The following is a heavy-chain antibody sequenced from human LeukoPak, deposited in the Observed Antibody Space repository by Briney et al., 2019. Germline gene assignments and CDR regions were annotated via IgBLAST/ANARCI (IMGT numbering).Heavy chain of an antibody. CDR1: GYTFTSYG. J-gene: IGHJ6*03. CDR3: ARDGVEDTAMLYYYYYMDV. V-gene: IGHV1-18*01. CDR2: ISAYNGNT. D-gene: IGHD5-18*01. Sequence: ASVKVSCKASGYTFTSYGISWVRQAPGQGLEWMGWISAYNGNTNYAQKLQGRVTMTTDTSTSTAYMELRSLRSDDTAVYYCARDGVEDTAMLYYYYYMDVWGKGTTVTVSS.